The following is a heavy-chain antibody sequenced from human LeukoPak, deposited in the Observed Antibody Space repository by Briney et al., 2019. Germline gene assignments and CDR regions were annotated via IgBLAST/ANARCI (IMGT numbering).Heavy chain of an antibody. J-gene: IGHJ5*02. Sequence: GRSLRLSCAASGFTFSSYGMHWVRQAPGKGLEWVAVIWYDGSNKYYADSVKGRFTISRDNSKNTLYLQMNSLRAEDTSVHYCARDAGPDDYGDYGWFGPWGQGTLVTVSA. V-gene: IGHV3-33*01. CDR3: ARDAGPDDYGDYGWFGP. CDR2: IWYDGSNK. CDR1: GFTFSSYG. D-gene: IGHD4-17*01.